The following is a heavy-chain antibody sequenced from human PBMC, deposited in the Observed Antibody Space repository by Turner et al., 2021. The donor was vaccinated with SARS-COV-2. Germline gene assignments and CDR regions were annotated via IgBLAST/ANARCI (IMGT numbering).Heavy chain of an antibody. CDR1: RFTFISYG. CDR3: ATGVAVTGTPSAYYYYYGMDV. D-gene: IGHD6-19*01. V-gene: IGHV3-30*03. Sequence: QVQLVESGGGVVQPGRSLRLSCAASRFTFISYGMHWVRQAPGKGLEWVAIISYDGSNKYYADSVKGRFTISRDNSKNTLYLQMNSLRAEDTAVYYCATGVAVTGTPSAYYYYYGMDVWGQGTTVTVSS. J-gene: IGHJ6*02. CDR2: ISYDGSNK.